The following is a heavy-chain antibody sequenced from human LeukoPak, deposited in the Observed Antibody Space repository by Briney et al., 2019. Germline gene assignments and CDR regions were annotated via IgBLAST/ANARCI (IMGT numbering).Heavy chain of an antibody. J-gene: IGHJ5*02. D-gene: IGHD3-22*01. CDR3: ARQAGWDYYDSSGYRYWFDP. Sequence: SETLSLTCTVSGGSISSSSYYWGWIRQPRGKGLEWIGSIYYSGSTYYNPSLKSRVTISVDTSKNQFSLKLSSVTAADTAVDYCARQAGWDYYDSSGYRYWFDPWGQGTLVTVSS. V-gene: IGHV4-39*01. CDR1: GGSISSSSYY. CDR2: IYYSGST.